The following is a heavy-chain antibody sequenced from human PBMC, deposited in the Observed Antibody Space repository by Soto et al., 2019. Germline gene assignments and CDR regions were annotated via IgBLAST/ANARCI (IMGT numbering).Heavy chain of an antibody. CDR1: GFSFTGYY. V-gene: IGHV1-2*02. Sequence: QVQLVQSGAAVKKPGASVKVSCKASGFSFTGYYIHWLRQAPGQGLEWMGWINAHSGGTEYAQKFQGRVTLTRDTSIATGYLTLTRLTSDDTALYYCAKDLTRQLAYWLDPWGQGTQVTVSS. D-gene: IGHD6-6*01. CDR2: INAHSGGT. J-gene: IGHJ5*02. CDR3: AKDLTRQLAYWLDP.